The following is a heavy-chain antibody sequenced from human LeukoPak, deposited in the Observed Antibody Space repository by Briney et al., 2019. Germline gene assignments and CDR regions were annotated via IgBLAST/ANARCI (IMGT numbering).Heavy chain of an antibody. CDR2: IYHGGST. D-gene: IGHD6-13*01. Sequence: SETLSLTCTVSGFSLSSGYYWGWIRQPPGKGLEWIGSIYHGGSTHYNPSLKSRVTISVDTSKNQFSLKLSSVTAADTAVYYCARDSFSSSWYVLDYWGQGTLVTVSS. CDR3: ARDSFSSSWYVLDY. V-gene: IGHV4-38-2*02. J-gene: IGHJ4*02. CDR1: GFSLSSGYY.